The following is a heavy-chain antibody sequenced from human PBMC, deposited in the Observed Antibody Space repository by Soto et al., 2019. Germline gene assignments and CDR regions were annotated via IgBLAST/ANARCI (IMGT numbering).Heavy chain of an antibody. CDR1: GFTFSSHV. J-gene: IGHJ4*02. D-gene: IGHD2-21*02. Sequence: EVQLLESGGGLAQPGGSLRLSCAASGFTFSSHVMGWVRQAPGKGLEWVSCIHGSGGRTDYARSVKGRFTISRDNSKNTLYLQMDSLRVEDTAVYFCAKDGDELTAVLRASYFFDYWGQGTLVTVSS. V-gene: IGHV3-23*01. CDR3: AKDGDELTAVLRASYFFDY. CDR2: IHGSGGRT.